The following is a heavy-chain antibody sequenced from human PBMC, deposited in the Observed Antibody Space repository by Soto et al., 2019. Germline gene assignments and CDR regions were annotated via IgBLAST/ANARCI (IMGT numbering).Heavy chain of an antibody. V-gene: IGHV4-38-2*01. J-gene: IGHJ6*02. CDR1: GYSISSGYY. CDR2: IYHSGST. Sequence: PSETLSLTCAVSGYSISSGYYWGWIRQPPGKGLEWIGSIYHSGSTYYNPSLKSRVTISVDTSKNQFSLKLSSVTAADTAVYYCARVENYYYYGMDVWGPGTTVTVSS. D-gene: IGHD1-1*01. CDR3: ARVENYYYYGMDV.